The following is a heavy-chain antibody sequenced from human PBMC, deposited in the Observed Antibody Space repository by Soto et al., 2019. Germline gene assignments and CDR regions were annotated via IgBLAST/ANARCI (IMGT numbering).Heavy chain of an antibody. J-gene: IGHJ6*02. CDR3: ARGEGRRLVVVPAAIYYGMDG. Sequence: QVQLVQSGAEVNKPGSSVKVSCKASGGTFSSYAISWVRQAPGQGLEWVGGIIPIFGTANYAQKVQGRVTITADESTSTAYMEMSSLRSEDTAVYDCARGEGRRLVVVPAAIYYGMDGWGQGTTVTVSS. CDR2: IIPIFGTA. V-gene: IGHV1-69*01. CDR1: GGTFSSYA. D-gene: IGHD2-2*01.